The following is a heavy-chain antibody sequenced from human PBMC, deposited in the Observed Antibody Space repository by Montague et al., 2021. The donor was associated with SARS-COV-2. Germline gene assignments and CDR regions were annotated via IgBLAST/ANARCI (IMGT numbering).Heavy chain of an antibody. CDR1: VGSISNYY. D-gene: IGHD2-21*02. Sequence: SETLSLTCTVPVGSISNYYWTWIRQPPGKGLEWIGYIYDSGSANYNPFLKSRPTISVDTSNNQFSLRLSSVAAADTAVYYCARAYCGGDCHVGPWGQGILVTVSS. CDR3: ARAYCGGDCHVGP. CDR2: IYDSGSA. V-gene: IGHV4-59*01. J-gene: IGHJ5*02.